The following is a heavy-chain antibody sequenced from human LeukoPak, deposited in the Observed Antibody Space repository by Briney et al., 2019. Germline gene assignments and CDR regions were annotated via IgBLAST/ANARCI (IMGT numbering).Heavy chain of an antibody. CDR2: IYYSGST. CDR3: ARDSYYYDSSGYPDAFDI. D-gene: IGHD3-22*01. CDR1: GGSISSYY. J-gene: IGHJ3*02. Sequence: SETLSLTCTVSGGSISSYYWSWIRQPPGKGLEWIGYIYYSGSTNYNPSLKSRVTISVDTSKNQFSLKLSSVTAADTAMYYCARDSYYYDSSGYPDAFDIWGQGTMVTVSS. V-gene: IGHV4-59*01.